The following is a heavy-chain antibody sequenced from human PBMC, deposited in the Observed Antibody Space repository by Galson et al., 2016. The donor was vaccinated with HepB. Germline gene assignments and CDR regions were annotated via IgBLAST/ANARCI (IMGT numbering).Heavy chain of an antibody. CDR2: INWNGGSP. CDR1: GFTFPGHG. Sequence: SLRLSCAASGFTFPGHGMDWVRQAPGKGLEWVCSINWNGGSPAYADSVKGRFTISRDNAKNSLYLQMNSLRAEYTALYFRARESGNFDAGYIYLDYWGQGTLVTASS. D-gene: IGHD4-23*01. V-gene: IGHV3-20*04. CDR3: ARESGNFDAGYIYLDY. J-gene: IGHJ4*02.